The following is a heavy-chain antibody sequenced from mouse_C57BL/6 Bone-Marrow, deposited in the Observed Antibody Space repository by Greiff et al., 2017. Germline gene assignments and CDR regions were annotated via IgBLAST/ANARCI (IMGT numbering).Heavy chain of an antibody. J-gene: IGHJ1*03. CDR3: ATDYYGSSHWYFDV. V-gene: IGHV1-72*01. Sequence: QVQLQQPGAELVKPGASVKLSCQASGYTFTSYWMHWVKPRPGRGLEWIGRIDPNSGGTKYHEKFKSKATLTVDKPSSTAYMQLSSLTSEDSAVYYCATDYYGSSHWYFDVWGTGTTVTVSS. CDR2: IDPNSGGT. CDR1: GYTFTSYW. D-gene: IGHD1-1*01.